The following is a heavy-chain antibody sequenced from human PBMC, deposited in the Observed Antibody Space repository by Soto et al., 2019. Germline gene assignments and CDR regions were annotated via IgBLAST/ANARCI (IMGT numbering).Heavy chain of an antibody. J-gene: IGHJ4*02. V-gene: IGHV3-30*03. CDR3: VAAQYFFDY. D-gene: IGHD6-19*01. CDR2: ISYDGSNK. Sequence: GGSLRLSCSASGFTFSNYGMQWVRQAPGKGLEWVAVISYDGSNKYYADSVKDRFTISRDNSKKTLYLQMNSLRADDTAVYYCVAAQYFFDYCGQGTLVSVTS. CDR1: GFTFSNYG.